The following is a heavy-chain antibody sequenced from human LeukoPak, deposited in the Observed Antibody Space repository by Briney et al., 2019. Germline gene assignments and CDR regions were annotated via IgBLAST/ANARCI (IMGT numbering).Heavy chain of an antibody. CDR1: GFQFSRHW. CDR2: TKSDGSRS. Sequence: GGSLRLPCAASGFQFSRHWIHWVRQIPGKGLVSVSRTKSDGSRSDYADIVKGRFTISRDNAKNTLYLQMNSLSADDTAVYYCARDGIDFRAFDLWGQGTMVTVSS. CDR3: ARDGIDFRAFDL. V-gene: IGHV3-74*01. J-gene: IGHJ3*01. D-gene: IGHD1-26*01.